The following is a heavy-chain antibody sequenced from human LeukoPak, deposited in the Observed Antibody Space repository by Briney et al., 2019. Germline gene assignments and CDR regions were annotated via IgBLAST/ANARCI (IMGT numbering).Heavy chain of an antibody. CDR3: AKDMFHGSGSYYSGFDY. J-gene: IGHJ4*02. CDR1: GFTFDDYA. V-gene: IGHV3-9*01. D-gene: IGHD3-10*01. Sequence: PGRSLRLSCAASGFTFDDYAMHWVRQAPGKGLEWVSGISWNSGSIGYADSVKGRFTISRDNAKNSLYLQMNSLRAEDTALYYCAKDMFHGSGSYYSGFDYWGQGTLVTVSS. CDR2: ISWNSGSI.